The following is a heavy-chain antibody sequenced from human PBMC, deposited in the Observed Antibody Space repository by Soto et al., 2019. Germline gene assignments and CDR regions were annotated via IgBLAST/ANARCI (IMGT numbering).Heavy chain of an antibody. CDR2: SNHSGST. J-gene: IGHJ4*02. Sequence: SXTLCLTCAVYGGTFSGYYWTWIRQPPVTGLEWIGESNHSGSTNYNPSLKSRVTISVDTSKNQFSLKLTSVTAADTAVYYCARDKITGLFDYWGQGTLVTVSS. D-gene: IGHD2-8*02. CDR3: ARDKITGLFDY. CDR1: GGTFSGYY. V-gene: IGHV4-34*01.